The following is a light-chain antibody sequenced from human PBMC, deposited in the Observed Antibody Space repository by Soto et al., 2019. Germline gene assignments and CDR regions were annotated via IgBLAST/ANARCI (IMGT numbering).Light chain of an antibody. CDR1: QSVSSS. Sequence: EIVMTQSPATLSVSPGERVTLSCRASQSVSSSLAWYQQKPGQAPRFLIYGSSTRATGIPARFSGSGSGTEFTLTISSLQSEDFAVYFCQQYKSWPRTFGQGTKVDIK. J-gene: IGKJ1*01. CDR2: GSS. CDR3: QQYKSWPRT. V-gene: IGKV3-15*01.